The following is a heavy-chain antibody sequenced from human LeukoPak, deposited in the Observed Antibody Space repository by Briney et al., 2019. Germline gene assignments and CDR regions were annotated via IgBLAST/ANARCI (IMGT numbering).Heavy chain of an antibody. V-gene: IGHV1-18*01. D-gene: IGHD3-10*01. CDR1: GYTFTSYG. CDR3: ARDTHYYGSGSPAFDI. CDR2: ISAYNGNT. Sequence: ASVKVSCKASGYTFTSYGISWVRQAPGQGLEWMGWISAYNGNTNYAQKLQGRVTMTTDTSTSTAYMELRSLRSDDTAMYYCARDTHYYGSGSPAFDIWGQGTMVTVSS. J-gene: IGHJ3*02.